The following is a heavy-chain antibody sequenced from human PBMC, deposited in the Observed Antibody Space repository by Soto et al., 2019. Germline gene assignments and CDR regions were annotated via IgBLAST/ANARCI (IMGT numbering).Heavy chain of an antibody. J-gene: IGHJ3*02. Sequence: GGSLRLSCAASGFTFRDYYMTWVRQAPGKGLEWVSYISSSGTGIYYADSVKGRFTISRDNAKNSLYLVMSSLRAEDTAVYYCARAYSDAFDIWGQGTMVTVSS. CDR1: GFTFRDYY. CDR2: ISSSGTGI. D-gene: IGHD2-15*01. V-gene: IGHV3-11*01. CDR3: ARAYSDAFDI.